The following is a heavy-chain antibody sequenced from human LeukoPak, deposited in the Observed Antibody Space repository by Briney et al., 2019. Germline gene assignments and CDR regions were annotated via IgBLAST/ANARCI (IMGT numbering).Heavy chain of an antibody. V-gene: IGHV3-33*08. D-gene: IGHD5-24*01. Sequence: GRSLRLSCAASGFTFSSYAMHWVRQTPGKGLEWVAFTWDDGRNKFYADSVRGRFTISRDNSENTLYLQMNSLRPEDTAVYYCARGGDGYNFMFDYWGQGTLVIVSS. CDR3: ARGGDGYNFMFDY. J-gene: IGHJ4*02. CDR2: TWDDGRNK. CDR1: GFTFSSYA.